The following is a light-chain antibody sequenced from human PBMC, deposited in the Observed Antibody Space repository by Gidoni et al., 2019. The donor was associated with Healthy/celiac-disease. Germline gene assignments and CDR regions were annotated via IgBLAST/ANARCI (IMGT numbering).Light chain of an antibody. Sequence: DIQMPQSPSSLSASVGDRVTITCQVSQDISNYLYWYQQKPGKAPKLLIYDASNLETGVPSRFSGSGSGTDFTFTISSLQPEDIATYYCQQYDNLYTFGQGTKLEIE. CDR3: QQYDNLYT. J-gene: IGKJ2*01. V-gene: IGKV1-33*01. CDR2: DAS. CDR1: QDISNY.